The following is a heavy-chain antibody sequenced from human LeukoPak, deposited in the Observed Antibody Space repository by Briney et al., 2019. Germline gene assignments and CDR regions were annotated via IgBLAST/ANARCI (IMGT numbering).Heavy chain of an antibody. V-gene: IGHV3-21*01. CDR3: ATSGYYYGLVDS. CDR1: GFIFSAYS. J-gene: IGHJ4*02. CDR2: IISSESYI. Sequence: GGSLRLSCAASGFIFSAYSMNWVRQAPGKGLEWVSSIISSESYIYYADSVKGRFTISRDNAKNSLYLQMNSLRAEDTAVHYCATSGYYYGLVDSWGQGTLVTVSS. D-gene: IGHD5-18*01.